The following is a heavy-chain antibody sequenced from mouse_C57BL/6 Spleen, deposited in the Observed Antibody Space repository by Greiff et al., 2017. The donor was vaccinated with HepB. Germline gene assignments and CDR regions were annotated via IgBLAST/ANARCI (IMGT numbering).Heavy chain of an antibody. CDR1: GYTFTDYN. J-gene: IGHJ4*01. V-gene: IGHV1-18*01. D-gene: IGHD1-1*02. CDR2: INPNNGGT. Sequence: EVKLQQSGPELVKPGASVKIPCKASGYTFTDYNMDWVKQSHGKSLEWIGDINPNNGGTIYNQKFKGKATLTVDKSSSTAYMELRSLTSEDTAVYYCARNYQGYYAMDYWGQGTSVTVSS. CDR3: ARNYQGYYAMDY.